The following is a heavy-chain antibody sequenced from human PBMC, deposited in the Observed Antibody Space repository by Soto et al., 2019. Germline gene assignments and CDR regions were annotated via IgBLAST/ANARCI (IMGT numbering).Heavy chain of an antibody. CDR1: GFTFSSYA. J-gene: IGHJ4*02. Sequence: QVQLVESGGGVVQPGRSLRLSCAASGFTFSSYAMHWVRQAPGKGLEWVAVISYDGSNKYYADSVKGRFTISRDNSKNTLYLQMNSLRAEDTAVYYCARTQDAVDTAMDTEVGWVDYWGQGTLVTVSS. CDR3: ARTQDAVDTAMDTEVGWVDY. CDR2: ISYDGSNK. V-gene: IGHV3-30-3*01. D-gene: IGHD5-18*01.